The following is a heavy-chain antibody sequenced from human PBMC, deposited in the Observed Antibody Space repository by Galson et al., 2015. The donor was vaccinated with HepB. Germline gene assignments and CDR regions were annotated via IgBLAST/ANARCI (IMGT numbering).Heavy chain of an antibody. CDR1: GDSVSSNSAA. CDR2: TYYRSKWYN. V-gene: IGHV6-1*01. J-gene: IGHJ6*02. D-gene: IGHD2-2*01. Sequence: CAISGDSVSSNSAAWNWIRQSPSRGLEWLGRTYYRSKWYNDYAVSVKSRITINPDTSKNQFSLQLNSVTPEDTAVYYCARGGAVVVPAAEPQYYYYGMDVWGQGTTVTVSS. CDR3: ARGGAVVVPAAEPQYYYYGMDV.